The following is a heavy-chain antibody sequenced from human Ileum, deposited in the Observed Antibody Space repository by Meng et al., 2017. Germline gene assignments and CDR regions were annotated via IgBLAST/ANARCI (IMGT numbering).Heavy chain of an antibody. V-gene: IGHV4-4*02. CDR3: AHIFDS. CDR2: MNLGGSP. J-gene: IGHJ4*02. CDR1: GRSISSSDW. Sequence: GQLQESGPGRVEPSGTLSLTCAVSGRSISSSDWWSWVRQPPGKGLEWIAEMNLGGSPNYNPSLKSRVTMSVDKSNDHLSLQLTSVTAADTAVYYCAHIFDSWGQGTLVTVSS.